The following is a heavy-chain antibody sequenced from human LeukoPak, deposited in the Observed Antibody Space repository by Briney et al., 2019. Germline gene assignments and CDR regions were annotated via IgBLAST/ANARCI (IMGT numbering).Heavy chain of an antibody. CDR2: INHSGGT. D-gene: IGHD2-2*01. Sequence: SETLSLTCAVYGGSFSGYYWSWIRQPPGKGLEWIGEINHSGGTNYNPSLKSRVTISVDTSKNQFSLKLSSVTAADTAVYYCARGPLIVVVPAATNRWGNWFDPWGQGTLVTVSS. CDR3: ARGPLIVVVPAATNRWGNWFDP. J-gene: IGHJ5*02. CDR1: GGSFSGYY. V-gene: IGHV4-34*01.